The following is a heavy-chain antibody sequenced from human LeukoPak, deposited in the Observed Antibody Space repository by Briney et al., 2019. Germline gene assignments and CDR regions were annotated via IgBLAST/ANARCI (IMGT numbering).Heavy chain of an antibody. J-gene: IGHJ4*02. CDR2: FDPEDGET. CDR3: ATRTTLLRYFDWLFHPFDY. Sequence: ASVKVSCKVSGYTLTELSMHWVRQAPGKGLEWVGGFDPEDGETIYAQKFQGRVTMTEDTSTDTAYMELSSLRSEDTAVYYCATRTTLLRYFDWLFHPFDYWGQGTLVTVSS. V-gene: IGHV1-24*01. D-gene: IGHD3-9*01. CDR1: GYTLTELS.